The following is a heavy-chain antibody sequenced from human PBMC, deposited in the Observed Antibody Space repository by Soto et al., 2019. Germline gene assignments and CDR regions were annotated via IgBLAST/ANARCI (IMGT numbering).Heavy chain of an antibody. Sequence: ASVKVSCKASGYTFTSYAMHWVRQAPGQRLEWMGWINAGNGNTKYSQKFQGRVTITRDTSASTAYMELSSLRSEDTAVYYCAPSYRDNGFPGLTHYYGMDVWGQGTTVTVYS. V-gene: IGHV1-3*01. CDR2: INAGNGNT. CDR3: APSYRDNGFPGLTHYYGMDV. J-gene: IGHJ6*02. D-gene: IGHD1-20*01. CDR1: GYTFTSYA.